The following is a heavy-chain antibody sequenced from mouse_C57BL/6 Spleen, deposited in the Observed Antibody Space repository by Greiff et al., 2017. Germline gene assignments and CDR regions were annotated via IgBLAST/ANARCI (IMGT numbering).Heavy chain of an antibody. CDR2: IYPGDGDT. D-gene: IGHD4-1*01. CDR3: ASMRLGPFDY. Sequence: QVQLKESGPELVKPGASVKISCKASGYAFSSSWMNWVKQRPGKGLEWIGRIYPGDGDTNYNGKFKGKATLTADKSSSTAYMQLSSLTSEDSAVYFCASMRLGPFDYWGQGTTLTVSS. V-gene: IGHV1-82*01. CDR1: GYAFSSSW. J-gene: IGHJ2*01.